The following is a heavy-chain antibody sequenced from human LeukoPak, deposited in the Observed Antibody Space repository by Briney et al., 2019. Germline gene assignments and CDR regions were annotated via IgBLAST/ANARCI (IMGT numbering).Heavy chain of an antibody. CDR1: GFTFSSYA. Sequence: PGGSPRLSCAASGFTFSSYAMHWVRQAPGKGLEWVAVISYDGSNKYYADSVKGRFTISRDNSKNTLYLQMNSLRAEDTAVYYCARDAGYCSGGSCSTTFFDYWGQGTLVTVSS. CDR2: ISYDGSNK. CDR3: ARDAGYCSGGSCSTTFFDY. V-gene: IGHV3-30*04. J-gene: IGHJ4*02. D-gene: IGHD2-15*01.